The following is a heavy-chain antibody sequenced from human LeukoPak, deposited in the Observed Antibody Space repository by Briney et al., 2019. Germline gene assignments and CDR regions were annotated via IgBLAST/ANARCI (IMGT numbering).Heavy chain of an antibody. CDR2: IYYSGST. V-gene: IGHV4-31*03. Sequence: SETLSLTCTVSGGSISSGGYYWTWIRQPPGKGLEWIGYIYYSGSTYYNPSLKSRVTISVDTSKNQFSLKLSSVTAADTAVYYCARDCGGDCYLDYWGQGTLVTVSS. CDR3: ARDCGGDCYLDY. D-gene: IGHD2-21*02. J-gene: IGHJ4*02. CDR1: GGSISSGGYY.